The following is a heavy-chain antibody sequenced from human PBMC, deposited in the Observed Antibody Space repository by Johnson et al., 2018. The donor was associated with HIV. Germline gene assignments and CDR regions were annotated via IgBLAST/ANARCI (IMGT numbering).Heavy chain of an antibody. CDR3: ARDKRRWGLLRGAFDI. CDR2: ISYDGSNK. D-gene: IGHD1-26*01. V-gene: IGHV3-30-3*01. Sequence: QVQLVESGGGVVQPGRSLRLSCAASGFTFSRYAMHWVRQAPGKGLEWVTVISYDGSNKYYADSVKGRFTISRDNSKNTLYLQMNSLRAEDTAVYYCARDKRRWGLLRGAFDIWCQGTMVTVSS. CDR1: GFTFSRYA. J-gene: IGHJ3*02.